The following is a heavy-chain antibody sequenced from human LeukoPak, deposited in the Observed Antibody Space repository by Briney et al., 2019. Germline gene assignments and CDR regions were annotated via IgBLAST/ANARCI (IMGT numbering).Heavy chain of an antibody. Sequence: SETLSLTCTVSGGSISSYYWSWIRQPPGKGLEWIGYIYYSGSTNYNPSLKSRVTISVDTSKNQFSLKLSSVTAADTAVYYCARGSRSYSVTNGFDPWGQGTLVTVSS. CDR3: ARGSRSYSVTNGFDP. J-gene: IGHJ5*02. CDR1: GGSISSYY. V-gene: IGHV4-59*01. D-gene: IGHD1-26*01. CDR2: IYYSGST.